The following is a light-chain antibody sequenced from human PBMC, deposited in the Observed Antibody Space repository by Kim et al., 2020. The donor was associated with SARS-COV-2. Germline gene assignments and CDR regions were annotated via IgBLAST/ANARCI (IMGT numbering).Light chain of an antibody. CDR3: QQYSSSWT. J-gene: IGKJ1*01. CDR2: GAS. V-gene: IGKV3-20*01. CDR1: QSVSSSY. Sequence: LSPGDRATLSCRASQSVSSSYLAWYQQKPDQAPRLLIYGASSRATGIPDRFSGSGSGTDFTLTISRLEPEDFAVYYCQQYSSSWTFGQGAKVDIK.